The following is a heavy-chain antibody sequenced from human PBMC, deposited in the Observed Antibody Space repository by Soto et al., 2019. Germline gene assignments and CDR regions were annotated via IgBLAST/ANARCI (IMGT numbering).Heavy chain of an antibody. CDR1: GGSSSIGDYY. Sequence: ALSLTCSVSGGSSSIGDYYWIWIRQPPGKGLEWIGYIYYIGSTYYNPSLKSRVTISVDTSKNQFALKLSSVTAADTAVYYCGRVGELENYYYYGMDVWGQGTTVTVSS. D-gene: IGHD1-1*01. CDR3: GRVGELENYYYYGMDV. V-gene: IGHV4-30-4*08. J-gene: IGHJ6*02. CDR2: IYYIGST.